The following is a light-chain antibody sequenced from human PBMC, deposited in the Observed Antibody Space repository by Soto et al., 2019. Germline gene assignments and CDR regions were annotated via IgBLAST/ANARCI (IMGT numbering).Light chain of an antibody. CDR2: GAS. Sequence: EIILTQSPDTLSLSPGERATLSCRASQTVSSNYLAWCQQRPGQAPRLLIYGASTRAAGIPDRFSGSGSGKDFPLTITRLEPEDSAVYFCQQYTGPPTTFGKGTRLEIK. CDR3: QQYTGPPTT. J-gene: IGKJ5*01. V-gene: IGKV3-20*01. CDR1: QTVSSNY.